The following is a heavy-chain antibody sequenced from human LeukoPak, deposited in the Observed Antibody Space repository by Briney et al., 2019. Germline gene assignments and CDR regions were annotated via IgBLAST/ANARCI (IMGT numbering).Heavy chain of an antibody. Sequence: GGSLRLSCTISGFTFSSYWMSWVRQAPGKGLEWAANIKQDGSEKYYVDSVKGRFTISRDNTKNSLYLQMNSLRAEDTAVYYCAGLHYDSSGYYTGLFDYWGQGTLVTVSS. J-gene: IGHJ4*02. CDR2: IKQDGSEK. V-gene: IGHV3-7*01. CDR3: AGLHYDSSGYYTGLFDY. CDR1: GFTFSSYW. D-gene: IGHD3-22*01.